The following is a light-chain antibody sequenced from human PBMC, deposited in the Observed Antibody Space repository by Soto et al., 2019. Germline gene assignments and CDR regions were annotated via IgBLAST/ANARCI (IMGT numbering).Light chain of an antibody. J-gene: IGLJ2*01. CDR1: SSDIGAYNF. Sequence: QSVLTQPASVSGSPGQXITISCTGTSSDIGAYNFVSWYQQHPGKAPKLMLYDVNIRPSGVSNRFSGSKSGNTASLTISGLQAEDEADYYCTSWTTSTTMIFGGGTQLTVL. CDR3: TSWTTSTTMI. V-gene: IGLV2-14*03. CDR2: DVN.